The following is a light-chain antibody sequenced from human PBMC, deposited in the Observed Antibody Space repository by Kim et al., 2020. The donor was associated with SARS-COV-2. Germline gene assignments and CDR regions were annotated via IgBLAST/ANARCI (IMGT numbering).Light chain of an antibody. J-gene: IGKJ2*01. CDR3: QQYYSSPYT. CDR1: QSLLYASNNKNY. Sequence: DIVMTQSPNSLAVSLGERATIDCKSTQSLLYASNNKNYLAWYQQRPGQPPKLLFYWASTRESGIPDRFSGSGSGTDFTLTISNLQAEDVAVYYCQQYYSSPYTFGQGPSWRS. V-gene: IGKV4-1*01. CDR2: WAS.